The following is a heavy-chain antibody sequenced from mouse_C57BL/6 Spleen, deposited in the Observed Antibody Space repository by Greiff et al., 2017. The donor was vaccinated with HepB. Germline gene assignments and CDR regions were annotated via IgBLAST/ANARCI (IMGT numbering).Heavy chain of an antibody. J-gene: IGHJ1*03. V-gene: IGHV3-6*01. Sequence: ESGPGLVKPSQSLSLTCSVTGYSITSGYYWNWIRQFPGNKLEWMGYISYDGSNNYNPSLKKRISITRDTSKNQFFLKLNSVTTEDTATYYCARDYDWYFDVWGTGTTVTVSS. CDR3: ARDYDWYFDV. D-gene: IGHD2-12*01. CDR2: ISYDGSN. CDR1: GYSITSGYY.